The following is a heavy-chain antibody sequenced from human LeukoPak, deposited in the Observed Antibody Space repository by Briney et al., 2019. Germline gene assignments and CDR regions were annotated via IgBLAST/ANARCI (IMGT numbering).Heavy chain of an antibody. V-gene: IGHV3-30*18. CDR3: AKSLDI. CDR1: GSTFSSYG. J-gene: IGHJ3*02. CDR2: ISYDGSNK. Sequence: PGGSLRLSCAASGSTFSSYGMHWVRQAPGKGLEWVAVISYDGSNKYYADSVKGRFTISRDNSKNTLYLQMNSLRAEDTAVYYCAKSLDIWGQGTMVTVSS.